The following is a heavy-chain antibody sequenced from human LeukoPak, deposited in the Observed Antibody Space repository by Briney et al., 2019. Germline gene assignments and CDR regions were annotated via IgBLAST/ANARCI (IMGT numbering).Heavy chain of an antibody. D-gene: IGHD6-13*01. V-gene: IGHV1-8*02. CDR2: MNPHRGDT. J-gene: IGHJ1*01. CDR1: GYSFSNYD. Sequence: ASVTVSCTPSGYSFSNYDINWVRLRQAFGQGPEWMGWMNPHRGDTGSPERFRGRISMTWDTSTSTAYLEVTDLTSDDTAVYYCARGPGPDSWTAEYFQHWGQGTLVTVSS. CDR3: ARGPGPDSWTAEYFQH.